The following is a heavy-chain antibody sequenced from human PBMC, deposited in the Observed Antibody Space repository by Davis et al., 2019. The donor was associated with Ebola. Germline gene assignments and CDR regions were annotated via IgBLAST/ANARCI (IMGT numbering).Heavy chain of an antibody. V-gene: IGHV3-30-3*01. CDR3: AKDRRISTYYYDSSGYYPHGMDV. J-gene: IGHJ6*02. CDR2: ISYDGSNK. Sequence: PGGSLRLSCAASGFTFSSYAMHWVRQAPGKGLEWVAVISYDGSNKYYADSVKGRFTISRDNSKTTLYLQMNSLRAEDTAVYYCAKDRRISTYYYDSSGYYPHGMDVWGQGTTVTVSS. CDR1: GFTFSSYA. D-gene: IGHD3-22*01.